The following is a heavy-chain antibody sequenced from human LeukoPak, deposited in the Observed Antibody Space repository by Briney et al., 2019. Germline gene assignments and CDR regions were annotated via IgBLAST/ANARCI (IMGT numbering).Heavy chain of an antibody. Sequence: ASVKVSCKASGYTFTSYAMHWVRQAPGQRLEWMGWINAGNGNTKYSQKFQGRVTITRDTSASTPYIELSSLRSEDTAVYYCARDTYYYGSGSYFGPTDYWGQGTLVTVSS. J-gene: IGHJ4*02. CDR1: GYTFTSYA. CDR2: INAGNGNT. D-gene: IGHD3-10*01. V-gene: IGHV1-3*01. CDR3: ARDTYYYGSGSYFGPTDY.